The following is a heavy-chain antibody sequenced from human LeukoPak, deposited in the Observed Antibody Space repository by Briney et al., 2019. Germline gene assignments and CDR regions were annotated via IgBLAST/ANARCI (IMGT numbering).Heavy chain of an antibody. V-gene: IGHV3-21*01. D-gene: IGHD3-22*01. Sequence: GSLRLSCAASGFTFSSYSMNWVRQAPGKGLEWVSSISSSSSYIYYADSVKGRFTISRDNAKNSLYVQMNGLRAEDTAVYYCARDRYYDSSGYTGEGYFDYWGQGTLVTVSS. J-gene: IGHJ4*02. CDR2: ISSSSSYI. CDR1: GFTFSSYS. CDR3: ARDRYYDSSGYTGEGYFDY.